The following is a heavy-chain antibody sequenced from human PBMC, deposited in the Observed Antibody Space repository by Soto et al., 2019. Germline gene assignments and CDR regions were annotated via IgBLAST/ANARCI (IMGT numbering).Heavy chain of an antibody. Sequence: GESLKISCKGSGYSFTSYWISLVLQMPGKGLEWMGRIDPSDSYTNYSPSFQGHVTISADKSISTAYLQWSSLKASDTAMYYCARGARGGWPYNWFDPWGQGTLVTVSS. CDR3: ARGARGGWPYNWFDP. CDR1: GYSFTSYW. D-gene: IGHD6-19*01. J-gene: IGHJ5*02. CDR2: IDPSDSYT. V-gene: IGHV5-10-1*01.